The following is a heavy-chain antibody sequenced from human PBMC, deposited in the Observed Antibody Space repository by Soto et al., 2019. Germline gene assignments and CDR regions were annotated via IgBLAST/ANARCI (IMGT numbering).Heavy chain of an antibody. D-gene: IGHD6-6*01. CDR2: INPNSGGT. J-gene: IGHJ6*03. Sequence: ASVKVSCKASGYTFTGYYMHWVRQAPGQGLEWMGWINPNSGGTNYAQKFQGWVTMTRDTSISTAYMELSRLRSDDTAVYYCAKAARLEEYYYMDVRGKGTTVTVSS. CDR3: AKAARLEEYYYMDV. CDR1: GYTFTGYY. V-gene: IGHV1-2*04.